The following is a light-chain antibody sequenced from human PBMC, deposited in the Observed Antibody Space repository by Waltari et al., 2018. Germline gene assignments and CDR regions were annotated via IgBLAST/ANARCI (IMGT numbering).Light chain of an antibody. CDR1: HSNIGNNY. J-gene: IGLJ7*01. CDR3: GTWDSSLSGAV. Sequence: QSVLTQPPSVSAAPGQRVTISCSGGHSNIGNNYVSWYRQFPGTAPKLLIYEDSGLPSGVPGRVSGAKSGTSATLDITGLQAGDEADYYCGTWDSSLSGAVFGGGTHLTVL. CDR2: EDS. V-gene: IGLV1-51*02.